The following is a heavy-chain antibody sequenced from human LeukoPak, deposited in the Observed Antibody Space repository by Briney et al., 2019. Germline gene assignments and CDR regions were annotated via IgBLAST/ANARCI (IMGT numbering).Heavy chain of an antibody. CDR1: GFPFRSYL. CDR2: INRHWNSK. J-gene: IGHJ4*02. V-gene: IGHV3-74*01. CDR3: VRVLAVTGLPLDY. D-gene: IGHD6-19*01. Sequence: GGTLGLLRGVSGFPFRSYLMHWVRQAPGKGLVGVLRINRHWNSKSYADSVKGRFTISRDNSKNTLFLQMNSLRADDTAVYYCVRVLAVTGLPLDYWGQGPLVTVSS.